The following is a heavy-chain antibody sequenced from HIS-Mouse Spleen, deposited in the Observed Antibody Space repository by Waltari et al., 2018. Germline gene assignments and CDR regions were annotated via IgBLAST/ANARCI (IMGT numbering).Heavy chain of an antibody. CDR3: AREIPYSSSWYDWYFDL. CDR2: IYYSGST. J-gene: IGHJ2*01. CDR1: GGSISSSSYY. D-gene: IGHD6-13*01. Sequence: QLQLQESGPVLVKPSETLSLTCTVSGGSISSSSYYWGWIRQPPGKGLEWIGSIYYSGSTYYNPYLKSRVTISVDTSKNQFSLKLSSVTAADTAVYYCAREIPYSSSWYDWYFDLWGRGTLVTVSS. V-gene: IGHV4-39*07.